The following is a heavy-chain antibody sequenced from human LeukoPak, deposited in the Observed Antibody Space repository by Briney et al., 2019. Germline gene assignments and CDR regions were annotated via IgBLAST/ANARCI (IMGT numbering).Heavy chain of an antibody. CDR3: ARVRITMIVKQDYFDY. J-gene: IGHJ4*02. CDR1: GYTFTKYY. CDR2: INPRGGST. V-gene: IGHV1-46*01. D-gene: IGHD3-22*01. Sequence: VASVKVSCKASGYTFTKYYIHWVRQAPGQGLEWMGIINPRGGSTIYSQKFQGRVAMTRDMSTSTVYMELSSLRSEDTALYYCARVRITMIVKQDYFDYWGQGTLVTVSS.